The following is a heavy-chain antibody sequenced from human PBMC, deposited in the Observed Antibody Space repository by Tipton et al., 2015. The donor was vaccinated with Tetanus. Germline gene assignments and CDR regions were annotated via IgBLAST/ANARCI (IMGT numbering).Heavy chain of an antibody. Sequence: TLSLTCAVSGSSMSSYYWSWIRQTPGERPEWIAYITYSASTKYSPSFRSRVTMSLQASKNEFSLTMTSVTAADTAVYSCAGGLVRWYEPWGRGTLVSVSS. CDR1: GSSMSSYY. CDR3: AGGLVRWYEP. CDR2: ITYSAST. J-gene: IGHJ5*02. V-gene: IGHV4-59*01. D-gene: IGHD3-10*01.